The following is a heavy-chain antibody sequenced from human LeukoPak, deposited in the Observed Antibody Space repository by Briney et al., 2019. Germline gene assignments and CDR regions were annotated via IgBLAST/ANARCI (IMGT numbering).Heavy chain of an antibody. D-gene: IGHD1-26*01. J-gene: IGHJ4*02. CDR2: INHSGST. CDR1: GGSFSGYY. Sequence: PSETLSLTCAVYGGSFSGYYWSWIRQPPGKGLEWIGEINHSGSTNYNPSLKSRVTISVDTSKNQFSLKLSSVTAADTAVYYCARGPPTDRETQHFDYWGQGTLVTVSS. V-gene: IGHV4-34*01. CDR3: ARGPPTDRETQHFDY.